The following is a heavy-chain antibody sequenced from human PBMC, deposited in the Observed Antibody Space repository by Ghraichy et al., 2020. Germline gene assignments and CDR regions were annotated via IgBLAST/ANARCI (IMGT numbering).Heavy chain of an antibody. V-gene: IGHV1-69*04. D-gene: IGHD6-6*01. CDR2: IIPILGIA. CDR1: GGTFSSYA. CDR3: ARDEYSSSSVFSDYYYGMDV. Sequence: SVKVSCKASGGTFSSYAISWVRQAPGQGLEWMGRIIPILGIANYAQKFQGRVTITADKSTSTAYMELSSLRSEDTAVYYCARDEYSSSSVFSDYYYGMDVWGQGTTVTVSS. J-gene: IGHJ6*02.